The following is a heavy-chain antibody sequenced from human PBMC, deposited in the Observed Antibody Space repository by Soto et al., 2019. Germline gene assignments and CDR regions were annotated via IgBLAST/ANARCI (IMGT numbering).Heavy chain of an antibody. CDR1: GYSFSNYW. D-gene: IGHD3-22*01. V-gene: IGHV5-10-1*01. J-gene: IGHJ4*02. CDR2: INPTDSYT. Sequence: GESLKISCKDSGYSFSNYWITWVRQMPGKGLEWMGRINPTDSYTNYSPSFQGHVTFSTDKSISTVYLQWSRLKASDTARYYCARHYYDKSGYSMDYFVDWGQGTLV. CDR3: ARHYYDKSGYSMDYFVD.